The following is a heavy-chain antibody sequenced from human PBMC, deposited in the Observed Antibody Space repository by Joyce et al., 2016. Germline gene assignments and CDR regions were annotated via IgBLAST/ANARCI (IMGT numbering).Heavy chain of an antibody. D-gene: IGHD3-22*01. CDR2: IYWADDK. CDR3: ARYLTFSSGHFPRFDY. CDR1: GFSLSTTGVA. Sequence: QITLKESGPTLVKPTQTLTLTCTFSGFSLSTTGVAVGWIRQPPGKALEWLALIYWADDKRYSPSLASRLTITKDTSTNQVVLTMTTMDPMDTATFYCARYLTFSSGHFPRFDYWGQGILVTVSS. J-gene: IGHJ4*02. V-gene: IGHV2-5*02.